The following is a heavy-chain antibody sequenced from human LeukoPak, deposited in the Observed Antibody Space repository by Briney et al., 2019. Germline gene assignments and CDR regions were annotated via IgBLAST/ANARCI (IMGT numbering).Heavy chain of an antibody. Sequence: GGSLRLSCAASGFTFINYGMRWGRQAPEGGVWRVTLISHDGSNKYYADPVKGRFTISRDNSNTTLYLRMNSLRPEDMGVYYCAKVLCAAGAKGPLDCWDQGTLVTVAS. J-gene: IGHJ4*02. CDR2: ISHDGSNK. D-gene: IGHD6-13*01. V-gene: IGHV3-30*18. CDR1: GFTFINYG. CDR3: AKVLCAAGAKGPLDC.